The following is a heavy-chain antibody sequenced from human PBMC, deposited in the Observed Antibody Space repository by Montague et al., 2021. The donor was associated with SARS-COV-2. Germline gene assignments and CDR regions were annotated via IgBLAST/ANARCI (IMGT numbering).Heavy chain of an antibody. CDR2: INFSGST. CDR1: GGSISYQY. Sequence: SETLSLTCTVSGGSISYQYWSWIRQPPGKGLERIGYINFSGSTNSNPTLKTRVTIAVDTSKNKFSLRLTSVTAADTAVYFCERADFQRDYRSWYYGMDVWGQGTTVTVSS. CDR3: ERADFQRDYRSWYYGMDV. D-gene: IGHD4-11*01. V-gene: IGHV4-59*11. J-gene: IGHJ6*02.